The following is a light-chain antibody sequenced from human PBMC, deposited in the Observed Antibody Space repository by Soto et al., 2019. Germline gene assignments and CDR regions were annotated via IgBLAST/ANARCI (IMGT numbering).Light chain of an antibody. J-gene: IGKJ1*01. CDR1: QSVSNY. Sequence: EIVLTQSPGTLSLSPGERATLSCRASQSVSNYLAWYQQKPGQAPRLLIYGASSRATGIPDRFSGSGSGKDFTLTISRLEDEDFAVYYRQHYSTFRTFGQGTKVEIK. V-gene: IGKV3-20*01. CDR2: GAS. CDR3: QHYSTFRT.